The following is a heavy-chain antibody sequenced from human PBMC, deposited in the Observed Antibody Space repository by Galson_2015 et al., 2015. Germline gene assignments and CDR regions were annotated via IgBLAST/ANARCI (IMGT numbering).Heavy chain of an antibody. CDR3: ARRGTDSSGYWNDY. V-gene: IGHV4-34*01. Sequence: LTCAVYGGSFSGYYWSWTRQPPGKGLEWIGEINHSGSTNYNPSLKSRVTISVDTSKNQFSLKLSSVTAADTAVYYCARRGTDSSGYWNDYWGQGTLVTVSS. J-gene: IGHJ4*02. CDR2: INHSGST. CDR1: GGSFSGYY. D-gene: IGHD3-22*01.